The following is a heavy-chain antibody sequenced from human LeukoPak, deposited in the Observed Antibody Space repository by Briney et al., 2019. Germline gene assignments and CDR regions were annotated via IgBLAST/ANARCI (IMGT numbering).Heavy chain of an antibody. CDR3: ARDVGYCSGGSCYPLLFYDY. J-gene: IGHJ4*02. CDR2: ISSSGSTT. V-gene: IGHV3-11*04. Sequence: GGSLRLSCAASGFTFSDYYMSWIRQAPGKGLEWVSYISSSGSTTYYADSVKGRFTISRDNSKNTLYLQMNSLRAEDTAVYYCARDVGYCSGGSCYPLLFYDYWGQGTLVTVSS. D-gene: IGHD2-15*01. CDR1: GFTFSDYY.